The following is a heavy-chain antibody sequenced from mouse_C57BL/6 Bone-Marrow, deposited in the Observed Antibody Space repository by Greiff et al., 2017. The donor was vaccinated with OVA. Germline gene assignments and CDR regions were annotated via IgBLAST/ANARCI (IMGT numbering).Heavy chain of an antibody. Sequence: QVQLQQPGAELVKPGASVKLSCKASGYTFTSYWMQWVKQRPGQGLEWIGEIDPSDSYTNYNQKFKGKATLTVDTSSSTAYMQLSSLTSEDSAVYYCARYALEYYGSSFAYWGQGTLVTVSA. J-gene: IGHJ3*01. CDR2: IDPSDSYT. CDR3: ARYALEYYGSSFAY. CDR1: GYTFTSYW. V-gene: IGHV1-50*01. D-gene: IGHD1-1*01.